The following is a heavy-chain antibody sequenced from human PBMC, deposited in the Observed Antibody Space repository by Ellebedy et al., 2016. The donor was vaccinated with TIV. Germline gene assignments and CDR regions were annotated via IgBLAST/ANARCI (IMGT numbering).Heavy chain of an antibody. CDR2: TNHSGRT. CDR3: ARESENSYTLGS. Sequence: MPGGSLRLSCAVYGGSFSGYYWSWIRQPPGKGLEWIGETNHSGRTNYNPSLKSRVTISVDKAKNQFSLKLTSVTAADTAVYYCARESENSYTLGSWGQGTLVTVSS. J-gene: IGHJ4*02. CDR1: GGSFSGYY. V-gene: IGHV4-34*01.